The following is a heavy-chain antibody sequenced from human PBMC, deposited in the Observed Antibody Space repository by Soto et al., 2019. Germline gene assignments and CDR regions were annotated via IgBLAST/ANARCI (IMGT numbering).Heavy chain of an antibody. D-gene: IGHD3-16*01. J-gene: IGHJ4*02. CDR1: GGSIISYF. Sequence: SETLSLTCTVSGGSIISYFWSWIRQPPGKGLEWIGSIYYSGSTNYNPSLKSRVTISLDTSNNQFSLKLNSVTAADTAVYDCARGRVAGYWGQGTLVTVSS. CDR3: ARGRVAGY. CDR2: IYYSGST. V-gene: IGHV4-59*01.